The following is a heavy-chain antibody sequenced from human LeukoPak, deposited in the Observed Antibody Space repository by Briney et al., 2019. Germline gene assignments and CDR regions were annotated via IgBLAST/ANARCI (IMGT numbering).Heavy chain of an antibody. CDR2: FDPEDGET. CDR3: ARRGSDDFWSGYYTGLYY. CDR1: GYTLTELS. Sequence: SVKVSCKVSGYTLTELSMHWVRQAPGKGLEWMGGFDPEDGETIYAQKFQGRVTMTEDTSTDTAYMELSSLRSEDTAVYYCARRGSDDFWSGYYTGLYYWGQGTLVTVSS. D-gene: IGHD3-3*01. V-gene: IGHV1-24*01. J-gene: IGHJ4*02.